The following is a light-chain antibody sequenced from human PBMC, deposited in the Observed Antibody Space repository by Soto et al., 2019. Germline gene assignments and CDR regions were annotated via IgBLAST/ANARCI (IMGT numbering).Light chain of an antibody. J-gene: IGKJ5*01. CDR1: QSISIG. CDR3: QQYNKWPLIT. Sequence: EFVLTQSPGTLSLSPGETGSLSCRASQSISIGLAWYRQKPGQAPRLLIYGASTRATGTPARFSGSGSGTDFTLTISSLQSEDFALYYCQQYNKWPLITFGQGTRLEIK. CDR2: GAS. V-gene: IGKV3D-15*01.